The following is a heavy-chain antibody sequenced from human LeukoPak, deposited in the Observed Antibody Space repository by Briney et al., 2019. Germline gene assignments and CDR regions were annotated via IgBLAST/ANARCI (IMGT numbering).Heavy chain of an antibody. CDR1: GFTFSAYA. CDR3: ARDFLPTSQYDILTGYYSCYYGMDV. D-gene: IGHD3-9*01. V-gene: IGHV3-30-3*01. Sequence: GGSLRLSCEASGFTFSAYAMTWVRQAPGKGLEWVAVISYDGSNKYYADSVKGRFTISRDNSKNTLYLRMNSLRAEDTAVYYCARDFLPTSQYDILTGYYSCYYGMDVWGQGTTVTVSS. CDR2: ISYDGSNK. J-gene: IGHJ6*02.